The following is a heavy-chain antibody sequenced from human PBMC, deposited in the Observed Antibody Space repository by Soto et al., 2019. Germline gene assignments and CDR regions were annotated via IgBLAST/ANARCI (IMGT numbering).Heavy chain of an antibody. CDR1: GGSISSGGYS. D-gene: IGHD6-13*01. CDR2: IYYSGST. Sequence: SETLSLTCAVSGGSISSGGYSWSWIRQPPGKGLEWIGYIYYSGSTNYNPSLKSRVTISVDTSKNQFSLKLSSVTAADTAVYYCARRYGSSFDYWGQGTLVTVSS. V-gene: IGHV4-61*08. CDR3: ARRYGSSFDY. J-gene: IGHJ4*02.